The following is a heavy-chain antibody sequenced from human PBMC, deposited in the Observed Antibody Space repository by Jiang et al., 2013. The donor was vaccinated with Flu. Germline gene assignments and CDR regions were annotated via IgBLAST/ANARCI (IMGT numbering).Heavy chain of an antibody. Sequence: VQLVESGGGLVKPGGSLRLSCAASGFTFSDYYMSWIRQAPGKGLEWVSYISSSGSTIYYADSVKGRFTISRDNAKNSLYLQMNSLRAEDTAVYYCARDIVVVVAAKARSWFDPWGQGTLVTVSS. CDR3: ARDIVVVVAAKARSWFDP. D-gene: IGHD2-15*01. J-gene: IGHJ5*02. CDR1: GFTFSDYY. V-gene: IGHV3-11*01. CDR2: ISSSGSTI.